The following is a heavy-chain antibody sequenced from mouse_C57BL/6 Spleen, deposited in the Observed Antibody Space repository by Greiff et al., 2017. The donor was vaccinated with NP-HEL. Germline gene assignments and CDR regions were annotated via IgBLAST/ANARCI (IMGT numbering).Heavy chain of an antibody. D-gene: IGHD2-1*01. CDR2: IYPGDGDT. CDR3: ARSSGNYLYAMDY. CDR1: GYAFSSSW. V-gene: IGHV1-82*01. Sequence: VQLQQSGPELVKPGASVKISCKASGYAFSSSWMNWVKQRPGKGLEWIGRIYPGDGDTNYNGKFKGKATLTADKSSSTAYMQLSSLTSEDSAVYFCARSSGNYLYAMDYWGQGTSVTVSS. J-gene: IGHJ4*01.